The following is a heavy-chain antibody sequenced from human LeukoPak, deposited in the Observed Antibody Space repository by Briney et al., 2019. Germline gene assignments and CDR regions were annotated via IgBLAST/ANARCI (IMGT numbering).Heavy chain of an antibody. J-gene: IGHJ5*02. CDR3: ARAGYWAATGYATT. V-gene: IGHV1-46*03. CDR1: GYTFTSYY. D-gene: IGHD6-13*01. Sequence: ASVKVSCKASGYTFTSYYMHWVRQAPGQGLEWMGIINPSGGGTTYAQKFQGRVTMTRDTSTSTVYMALSSLTSGDTAVYYCARAGYWAATGYATTWGQGTLVTVSS. CDR2: INPSGGGT.